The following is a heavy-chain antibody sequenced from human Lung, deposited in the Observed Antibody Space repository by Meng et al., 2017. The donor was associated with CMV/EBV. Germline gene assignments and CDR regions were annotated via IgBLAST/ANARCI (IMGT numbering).Heavy chain of an antibody. J-gene: IGHJ1*01. Sequence: QVHLRESGPALVKPSETLSLTCSVSGDSITNHNWWAWVRQPPGKGLEWIGEIPHRGSSAYNPSLKSRVSMSIDKSKNQFSLKLTSVTAADTAVYHCLRRSGGSVWGQGTLVTVSS. CDR3: LRRSGGSV. D-gene: IGHD3-10*01. CDR1: GDSITNHNW. CDR2: IPHRGSS. V-gene: IGHV4-4*02.